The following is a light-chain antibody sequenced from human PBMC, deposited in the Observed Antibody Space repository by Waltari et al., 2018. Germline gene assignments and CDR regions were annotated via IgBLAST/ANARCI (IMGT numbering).Light chain of an antibody. V-gene: IGLV1-47*01. J-gene: IGLJ3*02. CDR1: SSNIGRNY. Sequence: QSVLTQPPSASGTPGQRVTISCSGSSSNIGRNYVYWYQQLPGTAPKLLISRNNLRPSGVPDRFSGSKSGTSASLAISGLRSEDEADYYCAAWDDSLSGRVFGGGTKLTV. CDR3: AAWDDSLSGRV. CDR2: RNN.